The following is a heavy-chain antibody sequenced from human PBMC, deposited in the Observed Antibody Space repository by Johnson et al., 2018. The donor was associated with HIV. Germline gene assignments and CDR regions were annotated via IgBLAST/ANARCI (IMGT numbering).Heavy chain of an antibody. D-gene: IGHD3-10*01. V-gene: IGHV3-30*14. CDR2: ISYDGSYK. CDR3: ARSPGEADAFDI. Sequence: QVQLVESGGGVVQPGRSLRLSCAASGFTFSNYAMHWVRQAPGKGLEWLSVISYDGSYKYYADSVKGRFTISRDNSKNTLYLQMNSLRAEDTAMYYCARSPGEADAFDIWGQGTMVTVSS. CDR1: GFTFSNYA. J-gene: IGHJ3*02.